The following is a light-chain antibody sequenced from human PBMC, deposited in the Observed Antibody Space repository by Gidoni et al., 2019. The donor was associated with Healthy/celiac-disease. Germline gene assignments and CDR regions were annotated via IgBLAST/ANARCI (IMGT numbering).Light chain of an antibody. CDR3: QAWDSSTAV. J-gene: IGLJ2*01. Sequence: SYALTQPPSVSVSPGQTASITCSGDTLGDKYACWYQQKPGQSPVLVIYQDSKRPSGIPERFSGSNSGNTATLTISGTQAMDEADYYCQAWDSSTAVFGGGTKLTVL. CDR2: QDS. CDR1: TLGDKY. V-gene: IGLV3-1*01.